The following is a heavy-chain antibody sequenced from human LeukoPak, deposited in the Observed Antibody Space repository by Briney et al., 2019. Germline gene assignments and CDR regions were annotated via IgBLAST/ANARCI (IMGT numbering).Heavy chain of an antibody. CDR2: IYYSGST. CDR1: GGSISSYY. Sequence: SETLSLTCTVSGGSISSYYWSWIRQPPGKGLEWIGYIYYSGSTNYNPSLKSRVTISVDTSKNQFSLKLSSVTAADTGVYYCARDKQMSGNYYYYYGMDVWGQGTTVTVSS. CDR3: ARDKQMSGNYYYYYGMDV. J-gene: IGHJ6*02. V-gene: IGHV4-59*01.